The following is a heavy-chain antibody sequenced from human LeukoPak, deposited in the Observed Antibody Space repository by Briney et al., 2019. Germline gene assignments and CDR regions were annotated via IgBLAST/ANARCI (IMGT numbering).Heavy chain of an antibody. V-gene: IGHV1-2*02. CDR3: ARDHGAPAAPDY. J-gene: IGHJ4*02. Sequence: ASVKVSCKASGYTFTGYYMHWVRQAPGQGPEWMGWIHHNSGATNYAQKFQGRVTTTRDTSISTAYMELTSLRSDDTAVYYCARDHGAPAAPDYWGRGTLVTVSS. CDR1: GYTFTGYY. D-gene: IGHD2-2*01. CDR2: IHHNSGAT.